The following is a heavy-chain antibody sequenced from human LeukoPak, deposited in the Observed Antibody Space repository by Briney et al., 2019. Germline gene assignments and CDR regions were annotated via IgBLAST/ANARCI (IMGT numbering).Heavy chain of an antibody. CDR2: IYPGDSDT. V-gene: IGHV5-51*01. J-gene: IGHJ4*02. Sequence: GESLKISCKGSGYSFTSYWIGWVRQMPGKGLEWMGIIYPGDSDTRYSPSFQGQVTISADKSISTAYLQWSSLKASDTAMYYCARRSAYYYDSSGYWGGQFDYWGQGTLVTVSS. CDR3: ARRSAYYYDSSGYWGGQFDY. D-gene: IGHD3-22*01. CDR1: GYSFTSYW.